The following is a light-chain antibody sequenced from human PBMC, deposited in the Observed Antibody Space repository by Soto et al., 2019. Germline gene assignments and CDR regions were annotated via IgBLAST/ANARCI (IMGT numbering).Light chain of an antibody. Sequence: QSVLTQPPSVSAAPGQKVTISCSGGSSNIGGNSVSWYQQLPGTAPKLLIYDDNKRPSGIPDRFSGSKSGTSATLGITGLQPEDEADYYCQSYDSSLTTFVFGTGTKVTVL. CDR2: DDN. CDR1: SSNIGGNS. V-gene: IGLV1-51*01. J-gene: IGLJ1*01. CDR3: QSYDSSLTTFV.